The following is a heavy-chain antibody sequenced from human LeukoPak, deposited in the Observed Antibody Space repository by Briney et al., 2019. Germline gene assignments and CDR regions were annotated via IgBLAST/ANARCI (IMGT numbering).Heavy chain of an antibody. D-gene: IGHD6-25*01. CDR1: GFTFSSFG. J-gene: IGHJ4*02. V-gene: IGHV3-33*01. CDR2: IWYDGSNK. CDR3: ARYSGRGYYFDY. Sequence: GGSLRLSCAASGFTFSSFGMHWVRQAPGKGLEWVAVIWYDGSNKYYADSVRGRFTISRDNSENTLYLQMNSLRAEDTAVYYCARYSGRGYYFDYWGQGTLVTVSS.